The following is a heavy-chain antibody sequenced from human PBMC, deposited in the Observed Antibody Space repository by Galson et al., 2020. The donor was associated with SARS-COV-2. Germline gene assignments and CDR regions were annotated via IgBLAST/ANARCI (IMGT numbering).Heavy chain of an antibody. V-gene: IGHV4-4*02. D-gene: IGHD1-26*01. CDR1: GGSISSSNW. Sequence: SETLSLTCAVSGGSISSSNWWSWVRQPPGKGLEWIGEIYHSGSTNYNPSLKSRVTISVDKSKNQFSLKLSSVTAADTAVYYCASSSIVGATTLSLGYWGQGTLVTVSS. CDR3: ASSSIVGATTLSLGY. J-gene: IGHJ4*02. CDR2: IYHSGST.